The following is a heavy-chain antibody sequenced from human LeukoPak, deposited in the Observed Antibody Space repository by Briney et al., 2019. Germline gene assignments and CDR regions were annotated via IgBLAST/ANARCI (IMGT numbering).Heavy chain of an antibody. D-gene: IGHD6-13*01. J-gene: IGHJ4*02. CDR3: AKDSVAHSSSWYFDY. V-gene: IGHV3-30*04. CDR2: ISYDGSNK. Sequence: GGSLRLSCAASGFTFSSYAMHWVRQAPGKGLEWVAVISYDGSNKYYADSVKGRFTISRDNSKNTLYLLMNSLRAEDTAVYYCAKDSVAHSSSWYFDYWGQGTLVTVSS. CDR1: GFTFSSYA.